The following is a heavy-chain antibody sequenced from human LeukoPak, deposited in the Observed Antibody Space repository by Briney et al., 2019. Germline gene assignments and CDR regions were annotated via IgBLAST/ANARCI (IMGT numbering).Heavy chain of an antibody. D-gene: IGHD1-26*01. Sequence: PGGSLRLSCSVSGFTFSSHAMHWVRQAPGKGLECVAYISYDGSFQYHADSVKGRFTISRDNSKDILYLQMNSLRVDDSATYYCVGEVGSRQMNSWGQETLVTVSS. CDR2: ISYDGSFQ. V-gene: IGHV3-30-3*01. CDR3: VGEVGSRQMNS. CDR1: GFTFSSHA. J-gene: IGHJ5*02.